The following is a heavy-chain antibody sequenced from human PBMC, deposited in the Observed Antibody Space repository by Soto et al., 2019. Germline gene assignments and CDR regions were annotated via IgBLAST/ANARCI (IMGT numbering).Heavy chain of an antibody. V-gene: IGHV4-39*01. CDR1: GGSISSSSYY. CDR3: ARNLNWVYYFDS. Sequence: QLQLQESGPGLVKPSETLSLTCTVSGGSISSSSYYWGWIRQPPGKGLEWIGSIYYSGSTYYNPSLKSRVTLPVETSKNQFSLKPSSVAAADTAVYYCARNLNWVYYFDSWGQGTLVTVSS. D-gene: IGHD7-27*01. J-gene: IGHJ4*02. CDR2: IYYSGST.